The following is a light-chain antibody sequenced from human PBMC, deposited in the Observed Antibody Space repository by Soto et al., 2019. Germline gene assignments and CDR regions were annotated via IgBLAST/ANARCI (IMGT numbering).Light chain of an antibody. V-gene: IGKV3-20*01. CDR1: QSVSSSY. CDR3: QQYGSSL. CDR2: GAS. Sequence: EIVLTQSPVTLSLSPGERAPLSCRASQSVSSSYLAWYQQKPGQAPRLLIYGASSRATGIPDRFSGSGSGTDFALTISSLEPADFAVYYGQQYGSSLFGAGTKVDIK. J-gene: IGKJ3*01.